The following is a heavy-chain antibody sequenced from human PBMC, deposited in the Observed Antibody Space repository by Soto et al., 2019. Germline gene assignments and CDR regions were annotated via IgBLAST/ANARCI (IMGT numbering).Heavy chain of an antibody. CDR1: GYSFPTYW. D-gene: IGHD1-1*01. J-gene: IGHJ4*02. CDR2: IDPSDSYT. CDR3: ARYKKNADDLLDY. Sequence: PGESLKISCKGSGYSFPTYWISWVRQMPGKGLEWMGRIDPSDSYTSYRPSFQGHVTISVDKSISTAYLQLSSLQASDTAMYYCARYKKNADDLLDYWAQGTLVIVSA. V-gene: IGHV5-10-1*01.